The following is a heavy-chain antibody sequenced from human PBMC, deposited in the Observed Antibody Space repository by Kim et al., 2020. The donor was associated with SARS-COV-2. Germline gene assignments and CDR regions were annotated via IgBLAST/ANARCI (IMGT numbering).Heavy chain of an antibody. CDR3: ARDDVAVAGTRSAYFDY. V-gene: IGHV1-46*01. CDR1: GYTFTSYY. J-gene: IGHJ4*02. CDR2: INPSGGST. D-gene: IGHD6-19*01. Sequence: ASVKVSCKASGYTFTSYYMHWVRQAPGQGLEWMGIINPSGGSTSYAQKFQGRVTMTRDTSTSTVYMELSSLRSEDTAVYYCARDDVAVAGTRSAYFDYWGQGTLVTASS.